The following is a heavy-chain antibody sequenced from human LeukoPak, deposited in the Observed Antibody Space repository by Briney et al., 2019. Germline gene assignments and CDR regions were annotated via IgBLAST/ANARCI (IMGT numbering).Heavy chain of an antibody. CDR1: GGSVNSGTYY. V-gene: IGHV4-61*01. Sequence: PSETLSLTCTVSGGSVNSGTYYWGWLRQPPGKGLEWIGYIAYSGSTNYNSSLESRVTISVDTSKDLFSLKLSSVTAADTAVYYSARGGRWLQFNYWGQGTLVTVSS. D-gene: IGHD5-24*01. J-gene: IGHJ4*02. CDR3: ARGGRWLQFNY. CDR2: IAYSGST.